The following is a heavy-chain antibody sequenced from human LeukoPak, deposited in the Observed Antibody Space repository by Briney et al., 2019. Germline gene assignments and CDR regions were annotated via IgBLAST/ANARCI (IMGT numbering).Heavy chain of an antibody. J-gene: IGHJ5*02. V-gene: IGHV1-2*02. CDR1: GYTFTGYY. D-gene: IGHD3-3*01. CDR3: ASALNYDFWSASWFDP. CDR2: INPNSGGT. Sequence: ASVKVSCKASGYTFTGYYMHWLRQAPGQGLEWMGWINPNSGGTNYAQKFQGRVTMTRDTSISTAYMELSRLRSDDTAVYYCASALNYDFWSASWFDPWGQGTLVTVSS.